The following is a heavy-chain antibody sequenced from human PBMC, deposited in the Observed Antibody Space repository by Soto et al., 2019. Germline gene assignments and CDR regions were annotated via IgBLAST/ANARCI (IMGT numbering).Heavy chain of an antibody. V-gene: IGHV4-34*01. CDR2: INHSGST. J-gene: IGHJ4*02. Sequence: TSETLSLTSAVYGGSFSGYYWSWIRQPPGKRLEWIGEINHSGSTNYNPSLKSRVPISVDTSKNQFSLKLSSVTAADTAVYYCARVRASYYYDSSGPSPHFDYWGQGTLVTVSS. D-gene: IGHD3-22*01. CDR1: GGSFSGYY. CDR3: ARVRASYYYDSSGPSPHFDY.